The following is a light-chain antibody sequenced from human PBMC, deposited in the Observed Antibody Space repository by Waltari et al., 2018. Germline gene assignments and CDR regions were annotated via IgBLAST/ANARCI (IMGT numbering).Light chain of an antibody. CDR2: RAS. CDR1: QTIGSS. CDR3: QQYNRWPPGT. V-gene: IGKV3-15*01. J-gene: IGKJ1*01. Sequence: ETVVTQSPATLSMSPGERATISCRTSQTIGSSLAWYQQRPGQAPRLLIYRASTRATGIPDRFSGSGSETEFTLTISSLQSEDVAVYYCQQYNRWPPGTFGQGTKVEI.